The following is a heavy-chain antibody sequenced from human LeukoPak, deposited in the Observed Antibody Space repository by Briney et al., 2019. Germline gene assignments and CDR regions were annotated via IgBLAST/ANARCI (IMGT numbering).Heavy chain of an antibody. J-gene: IGHJ4*02. CDR1: GGSISSGDYY. D-gene: IGHD6-6*01. Sequence: PSQTLSLTCTVSGGSISSGDYYWSWIRQPPGKGLEWIGYIYYSGSTYYNPSLKSRVTISVDTSKNQFSLKLSSVTAADTAVYYCARDFNSSSSFDYWGQGTLVTVSS. CDR3: ARDFNSSSSFDY. V-gene: IGHV4-30-4*01. CDR2: IYYSGST.